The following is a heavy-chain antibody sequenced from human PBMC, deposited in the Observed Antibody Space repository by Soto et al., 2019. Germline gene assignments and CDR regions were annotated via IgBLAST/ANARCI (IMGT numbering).Heavy chain of an antibody. CDR3: AREVASWDYSNPGDYFDY. J-gene: IGHJ4*02. D-gene: IGHD4-4*01. CDR1: GFTFSDYY. V-gene: IGHV3-11*06. CDR2: ISSSSSYT. Sequence: GGSLRLSCAASGFTFSDYYMSWIRQAPGKGLEWVSYISSSSSYTNYADSVKGRFPISSENAKNSLYLQMNSLRAEDTAVYYCAREVASWDYSNPGDYFDYWGQGTLVTVSS.